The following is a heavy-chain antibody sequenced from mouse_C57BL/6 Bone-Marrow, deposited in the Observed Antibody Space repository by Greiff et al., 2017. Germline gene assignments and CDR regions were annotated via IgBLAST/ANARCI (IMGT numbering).Heavy chain of an antibody. Sequence: QVQLQQPGAELVMPGASVKLSCKASGYTFTSYWMHWVKQRPGQGLEWIGEIDPSDSYTNYNQKFKGKSTLTVDKSSSTAYMQRSSLTSEDSAVYYCAREGDYYGSPFAYWGQGTLVTVSA. V-gene: IGHV1-69*01. J-gene: IGHJ3*01. CDR1: GYTFTSYW. D-gene: IGHD1-1*01. CDR2: IDPSDSYT. CDR3: AREGDYYGSPFAY.